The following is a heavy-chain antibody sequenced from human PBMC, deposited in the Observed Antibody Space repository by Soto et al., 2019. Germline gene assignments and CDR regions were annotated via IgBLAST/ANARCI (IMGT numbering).Heavy chain of an antibody. D-gene: IGHD3-16*02. CDR2: TYHRGST. V-gene: IGHV4-59*01. CDR1: GVSISSYF. J-gene: IGHJ4*02. CDR3: ARIGGYHGPLDY. Sequence: SETLSLTCSVSGVSISSYFWSWIRQPPGRGLEWIGYTYHRGSTNYSPSLKSRVAISLDTSENQFSLKVSSVTAADTAVYYCARIGGYHGPLDYWGQGTPVAVSS.